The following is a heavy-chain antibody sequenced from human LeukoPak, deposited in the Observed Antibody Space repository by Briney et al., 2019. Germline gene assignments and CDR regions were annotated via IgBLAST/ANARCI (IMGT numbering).Heavy chain of an antibody. CDR3: ARGLYCSSTSCHYAYYYYYMDV. Sequence: GGSLRLSCAASGFTVSRNYMNWVRQAPGKGLEWVSVIYGDGTTYYPDSVKGRFTISRDNSKNTLYLQMNSLRAEDTAVYYCARGLYCSSTSCHYAYYYYYMDVWGKGTTVTVSS. D-gene: IGHD2-2*01. J-gene: IGHJ6*03. CDR1: GFTVSRNY. CDR2: IYGDGTT. V-gene: IGHV3-66*01.